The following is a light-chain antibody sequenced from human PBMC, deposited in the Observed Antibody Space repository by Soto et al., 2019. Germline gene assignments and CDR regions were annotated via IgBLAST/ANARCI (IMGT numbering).Light chain of an antibody. V-gene: IGKV3-11*01. CDR1: QSVTTY. J-gene: IGKJ4*01. CDR2: DSS. CDR3: QQRVNRVT. Sequence: EIVFTQSPATLSLSPGERASLSCRASQSVTTYLAWYQQKPGQAPRLLIYDSSNRATGIPARFSGSGSGTDFTLTISSLESEDFAVYYCQQRVNRVTLGGGTKVDIK.